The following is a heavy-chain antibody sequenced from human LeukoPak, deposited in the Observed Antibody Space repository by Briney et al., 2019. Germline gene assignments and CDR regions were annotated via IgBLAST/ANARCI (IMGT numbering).Heavy chain of an antibody. D-gene: IGHD3-22*01. V-gene: IGHV3-21*01. Sequence: GGSLRLSCAASGFIFSSYNMNWVRQAPGKGLEWVSSISTSSSYIYYADSVKGRFTISRDNAKNSLYLQMNSLRGEDTAVYYCARVLGYYYDSRGHDYWGQGTLVTVSS. CDR1: GFIFSSYN. CDR3: ARVLGYYYDSRGHDY. CDR2: ISTSSSYI. J-gene: IGHJ4*02.